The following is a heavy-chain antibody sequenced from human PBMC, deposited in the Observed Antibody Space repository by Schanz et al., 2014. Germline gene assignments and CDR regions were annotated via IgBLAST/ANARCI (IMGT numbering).Heavy chain of an antibody. J-gene: IGHJ3*01. CDR2: ISPYNGQT. V-gene: IGHV1-18*01. CDR1: GYSFTKYG. CDR3: ARCLHYDVEASCRSNDAFDF. Sequence: QVQLVPSGSEVKKPGDSVKVSCETSGYSFTKYGINWVRQAPGQGLEWMGWISPYNGQTVYGKKFQGSFTMTTDTSATSAYSELRSLTSHASAAVYWARCLHYDVEASCRSNDAFDFWGQGTMVTVSP. D-gene: IGHD3-16*02.